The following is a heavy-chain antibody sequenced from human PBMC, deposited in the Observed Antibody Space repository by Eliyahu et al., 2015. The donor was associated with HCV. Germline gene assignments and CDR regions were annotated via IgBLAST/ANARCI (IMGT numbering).Heavy chain of an antibody. J-gene: IGHJ4*02. CDR1: GFTFSRFW. Sequence: EAQLVESGGALXQPGXSLRLSCAASGFTFSRFWMXWVRQAPGKGLEWLGMIKEDGXDKAYVDSVKGRFTISRDNAKNSLFLQMNSLRVEDTAVYYCARDAGWGGLDYWGQGTLVTVSS. D-gene: IGHD3-10*01. CDR3: ARDAGWGGLDY. CDR2: IKEDGXDK. V-gene: IGHV3-7*01.